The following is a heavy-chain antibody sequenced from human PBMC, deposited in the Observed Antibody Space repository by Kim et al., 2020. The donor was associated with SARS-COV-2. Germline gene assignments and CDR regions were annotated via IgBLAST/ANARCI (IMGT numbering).Heavy chain of an antibody. CDR2: ISYDGNNK. J-gene: IGHJ6*02. V-gene: IGHV3-30*04. Sequence: GGSLRLSCAASGFTFSSYAMHWVRQAPGKGLEWVAVISYDGNNKYYADSVKGRFTISRDNSKNALYLEMNSLRADDTAVFYCAREEAVAAIYYYFGMDVWGQGTTVTVSS. CDR3: AREEAVAAIYYYFGMDV. D-gene: IGHD6-19*01. CDR1: GFTFSSYA.